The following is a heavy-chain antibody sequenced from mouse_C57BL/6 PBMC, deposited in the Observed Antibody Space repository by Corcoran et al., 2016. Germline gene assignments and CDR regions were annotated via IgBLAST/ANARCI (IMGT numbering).Heavy chain of an antibody. J-gene: IGHJ2*01. CDR3: TREDYYGSSRFDY. Sequence: QIQLVQSGPELKKPGETVKISCKASGYTFTTYGMSWVKQAPGKGLKWMGWINTYSGVPTYADDFKGRFDFSLETSASTAYLQINNLKNEDTATYFCTREDYYGSSRFDYWGQGTTLTVSS. V-gene: IGHV9-3*01. CDR2: INTYSGVP. CDR1: GYTFTTYG. D-gene: IGHD1-1*01.